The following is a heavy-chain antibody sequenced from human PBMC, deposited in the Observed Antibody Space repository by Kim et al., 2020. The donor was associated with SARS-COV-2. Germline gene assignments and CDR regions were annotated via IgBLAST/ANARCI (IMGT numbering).Heavy chain of an antibody. Sequence: SVKGRFTISRDNAKNSLYLQMNSLRAEDTAVYYCARDSGDYGDYYFYGLYVWGQGTTVTVSS. J-gene: IGHJ6*02. CDR3: ARDSGDYGDYYFYGLYV. D-gene: IGHD4-17*01. V-gene: IGHV3-11*04.